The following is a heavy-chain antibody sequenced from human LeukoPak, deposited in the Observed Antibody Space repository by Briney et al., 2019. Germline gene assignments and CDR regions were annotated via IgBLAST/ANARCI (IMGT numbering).Heavy chain of an antibody. D-gene: IGHD3-10*01. CDR3: ARDALSRGCFYYYMDV. J-gene: IGHJ6*03. CDR2: ISAYNGNT. CDR1: GYTFTSYG. V-gene: IGHV1-18*01. Sequence: ASVKVSCKASGYTFTSYGISWVRQAPGQGLEWMGWISAYNGNTNYTQKFQGRVTMTTDTSTSTAYMELRSLTSDDTAVYYCARDALSRGCFYYYMDVWGKGTTVTVSS.